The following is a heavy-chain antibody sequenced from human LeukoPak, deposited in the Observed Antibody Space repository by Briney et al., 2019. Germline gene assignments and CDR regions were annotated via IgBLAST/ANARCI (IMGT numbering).Heavy chain of an antibody. CDR1: GFTFSDYY. CDR2: ISSSSSYT. CDR3: ARGYYYGSGRVDY. Sequence: PGGSLRLSCAAFGFTFSDYYMGWIRQAPGKGLEWVSYISSSSSYTNYADSVKGRFTISRDNAKNALYLQMNSLRAEDAAVYYCARGYYYGSGRVDYWGEGRLASVSS. D-gene: IGHD3-10*01. V-gene: IGHV3-11*05. J-gene: IGHJ4*02.